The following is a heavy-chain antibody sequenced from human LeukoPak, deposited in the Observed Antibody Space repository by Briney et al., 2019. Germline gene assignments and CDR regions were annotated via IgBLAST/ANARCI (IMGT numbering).Heavy chain of an antibody. V-gene: IGHV1-69*13. CDR2: IIPIFGTA. D-gene: IGHD2-2*01. Sequence: SVKVSCKVSGYTLTELSMHWVRQAPGQGLEWMGGIIPIFGTANYAQKFQGRVTITADESTSTAYMELSSLRSEDTAVYYCARGTADPRYYYYGMDVWGQGTTVTVSS. J-gene: IGHJ6*02. CDR3: ARGTADPRYYYYGMDV. CDR1: GYTLTELS.